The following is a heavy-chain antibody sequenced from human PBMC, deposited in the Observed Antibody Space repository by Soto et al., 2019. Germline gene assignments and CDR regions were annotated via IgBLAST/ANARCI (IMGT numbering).Heavy chain of an antibody. J-gene: IGHJ5*01. CDR2: IYTSGST. V-gene: IGHV4-4*07. CDR1: GGSISNYY. D-gene: IGHD6-13*01. Sequence: SETLSLTCTVSGGSISNYYWTWIRQPAGKGLEWIGRIYTSGSTNYNPSLKSRVTMSVDTSKNQFPLKLSSVTAADTALYYCARQTTYSSSWYDYWGHGTLVTVSS. CDR3: ARQTTYSSSWYDY.